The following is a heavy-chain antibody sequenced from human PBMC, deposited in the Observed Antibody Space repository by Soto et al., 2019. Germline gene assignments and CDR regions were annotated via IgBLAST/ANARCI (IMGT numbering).Heavy chain of an antibody. CDR2: ISYSRNT. Sequence: SETLSLTCTVSGGSISSSNYYWGWIRQPPGKGLEWIGSISYSRNTYYNPSLKSRVTISVDTSKNQFSLKLSSVTAADTAVYYCARLLVAVAGKNAWFAPGGKGTLVTVSS. CDR1: GGSISSSNYY. J-gene: IGHJ5*02. D-gene: IGHD6-19*01. CDR3: ARLLVAVAGKNAWFAP. V-gene: IGHV4-39*01.